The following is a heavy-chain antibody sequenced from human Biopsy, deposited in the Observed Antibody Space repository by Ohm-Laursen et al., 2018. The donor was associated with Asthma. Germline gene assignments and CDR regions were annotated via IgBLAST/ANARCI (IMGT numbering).Heavy chain of an antibody. CDR2: INSVFGTT. Sequence: SVKVSCKSLGGAFNTYVIGWVRQAPGQGLEWMGGINSVFGTTTYPQKFQDRVTITAGDSTSTVYMELSSLRSGDTAVYYCARKAGSCISRTCYSLDFWGQGTLVTVSS. J-gene: IGHJ4*02. D-gene: IGHD2-2*01. V-gene: IGHV1-69*13. CDR3: ARKAGSCISRTCYSLDF. CDR1: GGAFNTYV.